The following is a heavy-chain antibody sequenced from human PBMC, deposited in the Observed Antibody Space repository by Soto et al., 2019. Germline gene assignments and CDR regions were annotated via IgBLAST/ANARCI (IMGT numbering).Heavy chain of an antibody. D-gene: IGHD3-16*01. CDR1: GFTVSSNY. Sequence: PGGSLRLSCAASGFTVSSNYMSWVRQAPGKGLEWVSVIYSGGSTYYADSVKGRFAVSRDNAKNTLYLQMNSLRAEDTAVYYCVRDDPGLGIDYWGQGTLVTVSS. CDR2: IYSGGST. CDR3: VRDDPGLGIDY. V-gene: IGHV3-53*01. J-gene: IGHJ4*02.